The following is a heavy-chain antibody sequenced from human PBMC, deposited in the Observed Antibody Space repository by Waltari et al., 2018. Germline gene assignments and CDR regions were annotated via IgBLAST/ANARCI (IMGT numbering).Heavy chain of an antibody. Sequence: QVQLQQWGAGLLKPSETLSLTCAVYGGSFSGYYWSWIRQPPGKGLEWVAVISDDGSNKYYADSVKGRFTISRDNSKNTLYLQMSSLRAEDTAMYYCAKNIVATLEGGLYYWGQGTLVTVSS. V-gene: IGHV3-30*18. CDR2: ISDDGSNK. CDR3: AKNIVATLEGGLYY. CDR1: GGSFSGYY. D-gene: IGHD5-12*01. J-gene: IGHJ4*02.